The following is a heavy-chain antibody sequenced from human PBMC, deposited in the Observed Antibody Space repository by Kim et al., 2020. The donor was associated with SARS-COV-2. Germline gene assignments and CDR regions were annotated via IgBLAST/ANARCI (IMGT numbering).Heavy chain of an antibody. D-gene: IGHD3-10*01. CDR2: ISYDGSNK. CDR1: GFTFSSYG. Sequence: GGSLRLSCVASGFTFSSYGMHWVRQAPGKGLEWVAVISYDGSNKYYADSVKGRFTISRDNSKNTLYLQMNSLRAEDTAVYYCAKDSVAYYGSGSDVYWG. J-gene: IGHJ4*01. V-gene: IGHV3-30*18. CDR3: AKDSVAYYGSGSDVY.